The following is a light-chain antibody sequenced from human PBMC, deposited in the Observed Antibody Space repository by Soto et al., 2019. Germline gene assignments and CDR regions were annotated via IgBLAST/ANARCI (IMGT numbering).Light chain of an antibody. J-gene: IGKJ1*01. Sequence: EIVLTQSPGSLSLSLGERATLSCRASQSVDSAFFAWYQQKPGQPPRPLMYGASRRATGIPERFSGSGSGTYFTLTISRLEPEDFAVYYCQQYASSLTFGQGTKVEI. CDR1: QSVDSAF. V-gene: IGKV3-20*01. CDR2: GAS. CDR3: QQYASSLT.